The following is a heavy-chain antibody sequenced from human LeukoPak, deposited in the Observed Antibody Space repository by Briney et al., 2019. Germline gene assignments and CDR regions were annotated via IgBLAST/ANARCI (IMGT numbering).Heavy chain of an antibody. J-gene: IGHJ4*02. CDR3: ARTPGVRIAEHFYPFDY. CDR1: GYTFTSYG. D-gene: IGHD6-13*01. CDR2: ISAYNGNT. V-gene: IGHV1-18*01. Sequence: ASVKVSCKASGYTFTSYGISWVRQAPGQGLEWMGWISAYNGNTNYAQKLQGRVTMTTDTSTSTAYMELRSLRSDDTAVYYCARTPGVRIAEHFYPFDYWGQGTLVTVSS.